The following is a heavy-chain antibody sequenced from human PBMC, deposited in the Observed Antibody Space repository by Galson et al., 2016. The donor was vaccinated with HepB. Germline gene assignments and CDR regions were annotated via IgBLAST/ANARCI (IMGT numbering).Heavy chain of an antibody. CDR1: GFTFSDAW. V-gene: IGHV3-15*01. Sequence: SLRLSCAASGFTFSDAWMTWVRQTPGKRLEWVGRIKDKRDGETVDYAAPVKGRFTISRDDSKTTLYLHMNSLRAEDTAIYFCATYGSGKKFDFWGQGTLVTVSS. CDR3: ATYGSGKKFDF. J-gene: IGHJ4*02. CDR2: IKDKRDGETV. D-gene: IGHD3-10*01.